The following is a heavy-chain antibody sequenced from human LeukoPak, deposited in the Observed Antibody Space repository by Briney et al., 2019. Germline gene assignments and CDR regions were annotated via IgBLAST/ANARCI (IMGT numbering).Heavy chain of an antibody. Sequence: AGGSPRLPLCGPGFTFRKHCKHRGHQAPGTGLGWGALILYDGSNQYYADSVKGRFTISRDNAKNTLYLQMNSLRPEDTAVYYCASLRQGSGTYYIDYWGQGTLVTVSS. CDR2: ILYDGSNQ. V-gene: IGHV3-30*03. D-gene: IGHD3-10*01. J-gene: IGHJ4*02. CDR3: ASLRQGSGTYYIDY. CDR1: GFTFRKHC.